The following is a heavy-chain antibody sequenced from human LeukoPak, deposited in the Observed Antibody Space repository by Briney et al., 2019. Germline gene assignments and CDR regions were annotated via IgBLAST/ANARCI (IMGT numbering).Heavy chain of an antibody. J-gene: IGHJ1*01. CDR1: GGSVSSGY. V-gene: IGHV4-4*09. Sequence: SETLSLTCNVSGGSVSSGYWSWIRQSPGKGLEWIGFIQDSGITDYNPSLKSRVYMSVDISKNQFSLNLRSVTAADTAVYYCAGRGHRYSRDWGQGILVTISS. D-gene: IGHD2-15*01. CDR2: IQDSGIT. CDR3: AGRGHRYSRD.